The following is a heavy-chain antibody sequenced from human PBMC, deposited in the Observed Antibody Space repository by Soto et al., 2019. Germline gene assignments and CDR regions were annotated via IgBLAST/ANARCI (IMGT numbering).Heavy chain of an antibody. J-gene: IGHJ6*03. Sequence: PGGSLRLSCAASGFTFSSYGMHWVRQAPGKGLEWVAVIWYDGSNKYYADSVKGRFTISRDNSKNTLYLQMNSLRAEDTAVYYCARFLVARYYYYYYMDFWGKGTTVTVSS. V-gene: IGHV3-33*01. CDR3: ARFLVARYYYYYYMDF. CDR2: IWYDGSNK. CDR1: GFTFSSYG. D-gene: IGHD3-3*01.